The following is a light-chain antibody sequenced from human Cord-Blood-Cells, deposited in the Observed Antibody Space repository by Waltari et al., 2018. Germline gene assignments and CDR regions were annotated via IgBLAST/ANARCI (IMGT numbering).Light chain of an antibody. CDR1: QRVLYSSNTKNY. V-gene: IGKV4-1*01. CDR2: WAS. Sequence: DIVMPQSPDSLAVSLGERATINCKSSQRVLYSSNTKNYLAWYQQKPGQPPKLLIYWASTRESGVPDRFSGSGTGTDFTLTISSLQAEDVAVYYCQQYYSTPITFGQGTRLEIK. CDR3: QQYYSTPIT. J-gene: IGKJ5*01.